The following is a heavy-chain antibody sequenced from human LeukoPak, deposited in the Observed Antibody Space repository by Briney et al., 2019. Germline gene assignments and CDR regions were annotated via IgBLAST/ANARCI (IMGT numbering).Heavy chain of an antibody. CDR3: ARASQTGDGMDV. CDR1: GFTFSSYA. D-gene: IGHD7-27*01. Sequence: GGSLRLSCAASGFTFSSYAMRWVRQAPGKGLEWVAVISYDGSNKYYADSVKGRFTISRDNSKNTLYLQMNSLRAEDTAVYYCARASQTGDGMDVWGQGTTVTVSS. J-gene: IGHJ6*02. CDR2: ISYDGSNK. V-gene: IGHV3-30-3*01.